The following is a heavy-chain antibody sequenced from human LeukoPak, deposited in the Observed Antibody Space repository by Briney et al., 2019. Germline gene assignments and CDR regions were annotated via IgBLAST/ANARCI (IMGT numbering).Heavy chain of an antibody. CDR3: ARDLNIVVVVAEFDP. CDR2: INTNTGNP. CDR1: GYTFTSYA. Sequence: ASVKVSCKASGYTFTSYAMNWVRQAPGQGLEWMGWINTNTGNPTYAQGFTGRFVFSLDTSVSTAYLQISSLKAEDTAVYYCARDLNIVVVVAEFDPWGQGTLVTVSS. V-gene: IGHV7-4-1*02. J-gene: IGHJ5*02. D-gene: IGHD2-15*01.